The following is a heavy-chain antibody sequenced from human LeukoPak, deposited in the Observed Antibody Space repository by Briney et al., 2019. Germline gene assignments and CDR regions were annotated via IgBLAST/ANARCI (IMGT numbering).Heavy chain of an antibody. V-gene: IGHV1-69*02. CDR3: ARHCSTSCYSPNWFDP. CDR1: GGPFGNYT. D-gene: IGHD2-2*01. CDR2: VIPILGIA. Sequence: SVEVSCQASGGPFGNYTISWVRQAPGQGLEWMGRVIPILGIATYAQKFQGRVTITADKSTSTAYMELSSLRSEDTAVYYCARHCSTSCYSPNWFDPWGQGTLVTVSS. J-gene: IGHJ5*02.